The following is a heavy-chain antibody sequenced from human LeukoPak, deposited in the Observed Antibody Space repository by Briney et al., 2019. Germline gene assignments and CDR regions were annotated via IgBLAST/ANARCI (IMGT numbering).Heavy chain of an antibody. CDR3: ARLIAVAGTI. CDR1: GFTFSIYA. J-gene: IGHJ4*02. D-gene: IGHD6-19*01. V-gene: IGHV3-23*01. CDR2: ISGGGGNR. Sequence: GSLRLSCAASGFTFSIYAMNWVRQAPGKGLEWVSDISGGGGNRNYADSVKGRFTISRDNSKNTLDLQMNSLRAEDTAVYYCARLIAVAGTIWGQGTLVTVSS.